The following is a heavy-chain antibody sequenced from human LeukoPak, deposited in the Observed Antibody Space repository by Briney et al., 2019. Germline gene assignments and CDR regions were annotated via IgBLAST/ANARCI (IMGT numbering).Heavy chain of an antibody. D-gene: IGHD2-21*02. J-gene: IGHJ5*02. CDR2: IIPIFGAA. CDR1: GGTFSNVP. V-gene: IGHV1-69*05. Sequence: SVKVSCKASGGTFSNVPISWGRQAPGQGLEWMGGIIPIFGAANYAQKFQGRVTITTDESTSTAYMELSSLRSDDTAVYYCARVVVTTIARYNWFDPWGQGTLVTVSS. CDR3: ARVVVTTIARYNWFDP.